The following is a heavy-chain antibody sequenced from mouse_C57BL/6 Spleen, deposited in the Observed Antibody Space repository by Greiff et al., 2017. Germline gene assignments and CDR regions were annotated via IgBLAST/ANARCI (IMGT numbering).Heavy chain of an antibody. J-gene: IGHJ2*01. Sequence: VQLQQSGTELVKPGASVKLSCKASGYTFTSYWMHWVKQRPGQGLEWIGNINPSNGGTNYNEKFKGKGTLTVDKSSSTAYMQLSSLTSEDSAVYYCARGGDGYGLRGVYVDYWGQGTTLTVSS. CDR1: GYTFTSYW. V-gene: IGHV1-53*01. CDR2: INPSNGGT. CDR3: ARGGDGYGLRGVYVDY. D-gene: IGHD2-2*01.